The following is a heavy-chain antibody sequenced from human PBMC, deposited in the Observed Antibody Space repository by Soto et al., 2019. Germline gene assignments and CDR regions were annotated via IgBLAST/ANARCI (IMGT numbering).Heavy chain of an antibody. CDR1: GGSISSSNW. CDR2: IYHSGST. Sequence: SETLSLTCAVSGGSISSSNWWSWVRQPPGKGLEWIGEIYHSGSTNYNPSLKSRVTISVDKSKNQFSLKLSSVTAADTAVYYCARDCTNGVCYRRPYGTDVWGQGTTVTVSS. V-gene: IGHV4-4*02. CDR3: ARDCTNGVCYRRPYGTDV. J-gene: IGHJ6*02. D-gene: IGHD2-8*01.